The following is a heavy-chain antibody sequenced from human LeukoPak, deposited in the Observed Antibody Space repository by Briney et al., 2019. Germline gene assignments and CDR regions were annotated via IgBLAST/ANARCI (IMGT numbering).Heavy chain of an antibody. CDR1: GFTFSSYS. CDR2: ISSSSSYI. D-gene: IGHD6-13*01. V-gene: IGHV3-21*04. J-gene: IGHJ4*02. CDR3: ARGPRILAAGSYYFDY. Sequence: GGSLRLSCAASGFTFSSYSMNWVRQAPGKGLEWVSSISSSSSYIYYADSVKGRFTISRDNAKNSLYLQMNSLRAEDTAVYYCARGPRILAAGSYYFDYWGQGSLVTVSS.